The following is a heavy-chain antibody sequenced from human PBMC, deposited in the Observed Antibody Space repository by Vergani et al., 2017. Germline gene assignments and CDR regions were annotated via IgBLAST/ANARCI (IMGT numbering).Heavy chain of an antibody. CDR1: GYTFTSYD. V-gene: IGHV1-8*01. CDR2: MNPNSGNT. J-gene: IGHJ4*02. D-gene: IGHD5-12*01. Sequence: QVQLVQSGAEVKKPGALVKVSCKASGYTFTSYDINWVRQATGQGLEWMGWMNPNSGNTGYAQKFQGRVTMTRNTSISTAYMELSSLRSEDTAVYYCARESRLRNHKLMGYWGQGTLVTVSS. CDR3: ARESRLRNHKLMGY.